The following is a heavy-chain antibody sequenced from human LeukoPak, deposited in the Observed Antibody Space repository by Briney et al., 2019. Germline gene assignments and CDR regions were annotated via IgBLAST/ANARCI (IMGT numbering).Heavy chain of an antibody. V-gene: IGHV3-49*04. Sequence: GGSLRLSCTASGFTFGDYAMSWVRQAPGKGLEWVGFIRSKAHGGSTEYAASVKGRFTISRGDSKSIAYLQMNSLKTEDTAVYYCTRGDGSGSFWGQGTLVTVSS. J-gene: IGHJ4*02. CDR3: TRGDGSGSF. CDR2: IRSKAHGGST. D-gene: IGHD3-10*01. CDR1: GFTFGDYA.